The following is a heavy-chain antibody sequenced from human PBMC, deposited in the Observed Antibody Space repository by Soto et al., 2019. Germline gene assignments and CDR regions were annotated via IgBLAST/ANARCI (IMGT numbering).Heavy chain of an antibody. CDR2: TRHDGSNT. V-gene: IGHV3-33*01. CDR3: ARDGVGATTFFGYFDY. CDR1: GLTFSGYG. D-gene: IGHD1-26*01. J-gene: IGHJ4*02. Sequence: QVQLVESGGGVVQPGRSLRLSCAASGLTFSGYGMHWVRQAPGKGLEWVAITRHDGSNTYYADSVRGRFTISRDNSKKTLYLQMDSLRAEDTAVYYCARDGVGATTFFGYFDYWGQGTLVTVSS.